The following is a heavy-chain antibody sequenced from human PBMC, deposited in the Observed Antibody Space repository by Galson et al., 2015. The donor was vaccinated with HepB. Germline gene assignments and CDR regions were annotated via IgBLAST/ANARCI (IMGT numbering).Heavy chain of an antibody. D-gene: IGHD4-17*01. Sequence: LRLSCAASGFTFSDYYMTWIRQAPGKGLEWLSYISASGTYTNYADSVKGRFTISRDNAKDSLYLQMNSLRAEDTAVFYCARVAASDYGDHAHFDYWGQGTLVTVSS. V-gene: IGHV3-11*06. CDR1: GFTFSDYY. CDR3: ARVAASDYGDHAHFDY. CDR2: ISASGTYT. J-gene: IGHJ4*02.